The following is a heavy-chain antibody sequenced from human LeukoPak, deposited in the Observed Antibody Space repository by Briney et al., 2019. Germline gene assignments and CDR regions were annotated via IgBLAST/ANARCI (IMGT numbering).Heavy chain of an antibody. CDR3: ARVGYYDILTGSIGWFDP. CDR2: IYYSGST. CDR1: GGSISSYY. V-gene: IGHV4-59*01. Sequence: SETLSLTCTVSGGSISSYYWSWIRQPPGKGLEWIGYIYYSGSTNYNPSLQSRLTISVDTSKNQCSLKLSSVTAADTAVYYCARVGYYDILTGSIGWFDPWGQGTLVTVSS. D-gene: IGHD3-9*01. J-gene: IGHJ5*02.